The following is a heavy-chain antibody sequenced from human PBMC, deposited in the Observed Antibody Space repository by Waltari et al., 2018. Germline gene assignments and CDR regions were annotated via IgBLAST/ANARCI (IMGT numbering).Heavy chain of an antibody. J-gene: IGHJ6*03. CDR1: GYSISSGYY. CDR3: ARDWSTGVPTGHYMDV. Sequence: QVQLQESGPGLVKPSETLSLPCTVAGYSISSGYYWGWIRQPPGKGLEWIGSIYHSGSTYYNPSLKSRVTISVDTSKNQFSLKLSSVTAADTAVYYCARDWSTGVPTGHYMDVWGKGTTVTISS. V-gene: IGHV4-38-2*02. D-gene: IGHD7-27*01. CDR2: IYHSGST.